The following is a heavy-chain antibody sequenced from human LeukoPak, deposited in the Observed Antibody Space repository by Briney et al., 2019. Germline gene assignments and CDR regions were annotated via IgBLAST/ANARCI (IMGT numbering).Heavy chain of an antibody. V-gene: IGHV3-21*01. CDR3: AREWGLEDY. D-gene: IGHD3-16*01. J-gene: IGHJ4*02. CDR2: ISDSSSYI. CDR1: GFTFSSYS. Sequence: GGSLRLSCAASGFTFSSYSMIWVRQAPGKGLEWVSSISDSSSYIYYADSVNGRFTISRDNAKNSLYLQMNSLRAEDTAVYYCAREWGLEDYWGQGTLVTVSS.